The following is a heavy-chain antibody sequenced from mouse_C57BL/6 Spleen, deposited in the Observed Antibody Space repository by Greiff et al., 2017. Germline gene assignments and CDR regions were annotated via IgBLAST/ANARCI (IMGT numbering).Heavy chain of an antibody. CDR3: ARAQAKDY. J-gene: IGHJ4*01. D-gene: IGHD3-2*02. V-gene: IGHV5-17*01. CDR1: GFTFSDYG. CDR2: ISSGSSTI. Sequence: EVQLVESGGGLVKPGGSLKLSCAASGFTFSDYGMHWVRQAPEKGLEWVAYISSGSSTIYYADTVKGRFTISRDNAKNTLFLQLISLRAEDTAMYYCARAQAKDYWGQGTSVTVTS.